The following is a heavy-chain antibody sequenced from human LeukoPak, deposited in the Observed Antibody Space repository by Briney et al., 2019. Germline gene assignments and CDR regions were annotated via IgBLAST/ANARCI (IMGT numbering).Heavy chain of an antibody. CDR2: ISGSGGST. D-gene: IGHD2-15*01. CDR1: GFTFISYA. Sequence: GGSLRLSCAASGFTFISYAMSWVRQAPGKGLEWVSAISGSGGSTYYADSVKGRFTISRDNPKNTVYLQMNSLSAEDTAVYYCAKGPAPYCSGGSCYSPHWYFDLWGRGTLVTVSS. J-gene: IGHJ2*01. V-gene: IGHV3-23*01. CDR3: AKGPAPYCSGGSCYSPHWYFDL.